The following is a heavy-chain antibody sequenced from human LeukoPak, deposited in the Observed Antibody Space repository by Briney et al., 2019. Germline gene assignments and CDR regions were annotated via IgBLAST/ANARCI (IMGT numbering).Heavy chain of an antibody. D-gene: IGHD2-15*01. CDR1: GGTFSSCA. CDR3: ASLYCSGGSCYFDY. Sequence: ASVKVSCKASGGTFSSCAISWVRQAPGQGLEWMGGIIPIFGTANYAQKFQGRVTITADESTSTAYMELSSLRSEDTAVYYCASLYCSGGSCYFDYWGQGTLVTVSS. CDR2: IIPIFGTA. J-gene: IGHJ4*02. V-gene: IGHV1-69*13.